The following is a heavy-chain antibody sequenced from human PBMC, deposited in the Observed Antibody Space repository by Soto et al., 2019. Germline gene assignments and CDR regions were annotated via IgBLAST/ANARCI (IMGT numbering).Heavy chain of an antibody. D-gene: IGHD6-19*01. CDR2: VSGSGGST. CDR3: AKGSGISVAGSDY. V-gene: IGHV3-23*01. CDR1: GFTFSTYA. J-gene: IGHJ4*02. Sequence: EVQLLESGGGLVQPGGSLRLSCAASGFTFSTYAMSWVRQAPGKGLEWVSGVSGSGGSTYYADSVKGRFTISRDNSKNTLYLQMNSLRAEDTAVYYCAKGSGISVAGSDYWGQETLVTVSS.